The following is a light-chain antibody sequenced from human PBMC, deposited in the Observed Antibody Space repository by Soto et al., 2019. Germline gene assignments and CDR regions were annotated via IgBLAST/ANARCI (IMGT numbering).Light chain of an antibody. CDR1: QSVSNN. CDR2: LAS. J-gene: IGKJ5*01. V-gene: IGKV3D-15*01. Sequence: EIVMTQSPATLSVSPGDRATLSCRASQSVSNNLAWYQQKPGQAPRLLVYLASTRATGIPARFSGSGSGTAFTLTISSLQSEDFAIYYCQQYNNWPPTTFGQGTRLEIK. CDR3: QQYNNWPPTT.